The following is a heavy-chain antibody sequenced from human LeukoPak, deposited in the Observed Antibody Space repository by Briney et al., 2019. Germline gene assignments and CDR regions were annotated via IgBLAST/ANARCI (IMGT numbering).Heavy chain of an antibody. D-gene: IGHD3-22*01. CDR3: ARGRNYYDSSGYYPADAFDI. CDR1: GFTFSSYS. J-gene: IGHJ3*02. CDR2: ISSSSSYI. Sequence: GGSLRLSCAASGFTFSSYSMNWVRQAPGKGLEWVSSISSSSSYIYYADSVKGRFTISRDNAKNSLYLQMNSLRAEDTAVYYCARGRNYYDSSGYYPADAFDIWGQGTMVTVSS. V-gene: IGHV3-21*01.